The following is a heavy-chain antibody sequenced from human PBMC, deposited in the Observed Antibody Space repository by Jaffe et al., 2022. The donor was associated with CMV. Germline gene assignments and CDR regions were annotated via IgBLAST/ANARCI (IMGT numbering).Heavy chain of an antibody. CDR1: GGSFSGYY. J-gene: IGHJ6*02. CDR2: INHSGST. Sequence: QVQLQQWGAGLLKPSETLSLTCAVYGGSFSGYYWSWIRQPPGKGLEWIGEINHSGSTNYNPSLKSRVTISVDTSKNQFSLKLSSVTAADTAVYYCARGLVIEGKYCSSTSCYKGYYYYYGMDVWGQGTTVTVSS. CDR3: ARGLVIEGKYCSSTSCYKGYYYYYGMDV. D-gene: IGHD2-2*02. V-gene: IGHV4-34*01.